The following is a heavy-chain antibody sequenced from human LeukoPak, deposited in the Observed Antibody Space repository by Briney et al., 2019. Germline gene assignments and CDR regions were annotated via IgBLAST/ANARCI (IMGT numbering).Heavy chain of an antibody. D-gene: IGHD6-6*01. V-gene: IGHV3-21*01. Sequence: GGSLRLSCAASGFTFSSYSMNWVRQAPGKGLEWVSSISSSSSYIYYADSVKGRFTIFRDNAKNSLYLQMNSLRAEDTAVYYCARDISGEQLVGSYWGQGTLVTVSS. CDR2: ISSSSSYI. CDR3: ARDISGEQLVGSY. J-gene: IGHJ4*02. CDR1: GFTFSSYS.